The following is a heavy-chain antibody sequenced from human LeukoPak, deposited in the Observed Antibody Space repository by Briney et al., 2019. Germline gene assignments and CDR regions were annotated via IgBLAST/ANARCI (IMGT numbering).Heavy chain of an antibody. D-gene: IGHD4-11*01. J-gene: IGHJ4*02. Sequence: GGSLRLSCAASGFTFSSSAMSWVRQAPGKGLEWVALIPWHGNNPYYADSVQGRFTISRDSSRNTLYLQMNSLRTEDTAEYYCARLASTVTSPLDYWGQGTLVTVSS. CDR2: IPWHGNNP. CDR3: ARLASTVTSPLDY. V-gene: IGHV3-30*04. CDR1: GFTFSSSA.